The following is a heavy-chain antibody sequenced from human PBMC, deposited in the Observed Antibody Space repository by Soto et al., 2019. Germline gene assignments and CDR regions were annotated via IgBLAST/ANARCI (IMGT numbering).Heavy chain of an antibody. D-gene: IGHD3-16*01. V-gene: IGHV1-18*01. Sequence: QVQLVQSGAEVKKPGASVKVSCKTSGYTFTNFGLSWVRQAPGQGLEWMGWISAYNGNTNYARNFQGRVTMTTDTSTRNAYMELRSLRSDDTAVYYCARGGTPIDYWCQGTLVTVSS. CDR3: ARGGTPIDY. CDR1: GYTFTNFG. J-gene: IGHJ4*02. CDR2: ISAYNGNT.